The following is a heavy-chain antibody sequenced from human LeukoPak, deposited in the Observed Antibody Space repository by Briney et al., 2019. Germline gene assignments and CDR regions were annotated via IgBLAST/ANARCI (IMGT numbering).Heavy chain of an antibody. CDR1: GFTFSNNW. Sequence: GGSLRLSCAASGFTFSNNWMHWVRQAPGKGLVWVSRINSDGRTTTYADSVKGRFTISRDNAKNTLYLKMTSLRAEDTAVYYCAMIKEGWGQGTLVTVSS. D-gene: IGHD3-22*01. J-gene: IGHJ4*02. CDR2: INSDGRTT. V-gene: IGHV3-74*01. CDR3: AMIKEG.